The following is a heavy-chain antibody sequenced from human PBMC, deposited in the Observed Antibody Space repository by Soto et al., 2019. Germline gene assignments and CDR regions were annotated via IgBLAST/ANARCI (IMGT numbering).Heavy chain of an antibody. J-gene: IGHJ1*01. CDR2: VYYSGST. V-gene: IGHV4-39*01. CDR1: GVSITTSSYF. Sequence: SETLSLTCTVSGVSITTSSYFWGWIRHPPGKGLERIGSVYYSGSTYYNPSLKSRVTISVDTSKNQFSLKLTSVTAADTAAYYCANTLRGDYYFFQHWGQGSLVTVSS. CDR3: ANTLRGDYYFFQH. D-gene: IGHD2-21*02.